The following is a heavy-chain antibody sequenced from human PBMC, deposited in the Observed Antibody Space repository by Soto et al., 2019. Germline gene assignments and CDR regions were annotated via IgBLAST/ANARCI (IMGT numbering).Heavy chain of an antibody. CDR1: GFTFSNAW. CDR3: TTEPYYYGSGSSAFDI. D-gene: IGHD3-10*01. Sequence: EVQLVESGGGLVKPGASLRLSCAASGFTFSNAWMSWVRQAPGKGLEWVGRIKSKTDGGTTDYAAPVKGRFTISRDDSKNTLYLQMNSLKTEDTAVYYCTTEPYYYGSGSSAFDIWGQGTMVTVSS. J-gene: IGHJ3*02. CDR2: IKSKTDGGTT. V-gene: IGHV3-15*01.